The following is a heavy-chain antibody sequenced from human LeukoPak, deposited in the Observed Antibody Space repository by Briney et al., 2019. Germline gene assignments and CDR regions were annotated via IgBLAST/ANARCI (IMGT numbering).Heavy chain of an antibody. Sequence: GASVKVSCKAFGFTFSSYHIHWVRQAPGQGLVWMGIIKPRDDSTIYAQKLQGRLIMTWDTSTSTAYMELSSLRSDDTALYYCARDFVWAVDYWGQGSLVTVSS. V-gene: IGHV1-46*01. J-gene: IGHJ4*02. CDR3: ARDFVWAVDY. CDR1: GFTFSSYH. D-gene: IGHD3-16*01. CDR2: IKPRDDST.